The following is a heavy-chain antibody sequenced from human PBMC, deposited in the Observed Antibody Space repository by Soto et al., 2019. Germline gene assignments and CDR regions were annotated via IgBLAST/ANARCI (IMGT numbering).Heavy chain of an antibody. CDR1: GFTFSSYA. J-gene: IGHJ1*01. V-gene: IGHV3-30*04. CDR2: ISSDGRNK. Sequence: QVQLVESGGGVVQPGRSLRLSCAASGFTFSSYAMHWVRQAPGKGLEWVALISSDGRNKYYADSLEGRFTISRDSSKNTLYLQMNSLRAEDTAVYYCARDSNYYALSTRYFQHWGQGTLVTVSS. D-gene: IGHD3-10*01. CDR3: ARDSNYYALSTRYFQH.